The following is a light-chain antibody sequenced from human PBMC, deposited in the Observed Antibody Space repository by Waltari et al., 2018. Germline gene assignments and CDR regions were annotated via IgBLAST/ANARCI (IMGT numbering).Light chain of an antibody. Sequence: QSALTQPASVSGSPGQSITISCTGTSSDVGAYNYVSWHQQHPGKAPKRMIYDVSNRPSGVSSRVSGSKSGNTASLTISGLQAEDEADYYCSSYTSSITRPYVFGTGTKVTVL. CDR3: SSYTSSITRPYV. V-gene: IGLV2-14*03. J-gene: IGLJ1*01. CDR2: DVS. CDR1: SSDVGAYNY.